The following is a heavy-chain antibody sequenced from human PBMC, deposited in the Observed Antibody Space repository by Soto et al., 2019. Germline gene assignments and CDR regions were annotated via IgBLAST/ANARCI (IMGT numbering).Heavy chain of an antibody. CDR3: TRGGSGYYYLDY. D-gene: IGHD1-26*01. Sequence: SLRLSCAASGFTFSTYGMHWVRQAPGKGLEWVAVIWNDGSNKYYADSVKGRFTISRDNSKNTLYLQMNSLRAEDTAVYYCTRGGSGYYYLDYWGQGTPVTVSS. V-gene: IGHV3-33*01. J-gene: IGHJ4*02. CDR2: IWNDGSNK. CDR1: GFTFSTYG.